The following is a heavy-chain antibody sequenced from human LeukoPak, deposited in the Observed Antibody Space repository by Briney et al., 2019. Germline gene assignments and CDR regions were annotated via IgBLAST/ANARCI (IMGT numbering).Heavy chain of an antibody. V-gene: IGHV3-30*02. CDR1: GFTFSSYG. Sequence: GGSLRLSCAASGFTFSSYGMHWVRQAPGKGLEWAAFIRYDGSNKYYADSVKGRFTISRDNSKNTLYLQMNSLRAEDTAVYYCAKAWDYYDSSGSADYWGQGTLVTVSS. D-gene: IGHD3-22*01. J-gene: IGHJ4*02. CDR2: IRYDGSNK. CDR3: AKAWDYYDSSGSADY.